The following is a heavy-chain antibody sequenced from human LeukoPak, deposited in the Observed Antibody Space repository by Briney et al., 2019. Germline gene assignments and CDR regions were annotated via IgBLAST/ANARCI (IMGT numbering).Heavy chain of an antibody. CDR3: AGSVPHGYFDS. CDR1: GLTFSSHE. Sequence: GGSLRLSCAASGLTFSSHEMNWVRQAPGKGLEWVSYIGGSGRTIYYADSVKGRFTISRDNAKNSLFLQMNTLRAEDTAVCYCAGSVPHGYFDSWGQGTLVTVSS. CDR2: IGGSGRTI. J-gene: IGHJ4*02. V-gene: IGHV3-48*03.